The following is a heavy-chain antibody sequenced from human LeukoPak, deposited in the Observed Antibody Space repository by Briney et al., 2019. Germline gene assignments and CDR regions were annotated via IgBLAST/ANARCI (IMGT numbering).Heavy chain of an antibody. CDR2: ISAYNGNT. V-gene: IGHV1-18*01. D-gene: IGHD4-17*01. CDR1: GYTFTSYG. J-gene: IGHJ4*02. Sequence: ASVKVSCKASGYTFTSYGISWVRQAPGQGLEWMGWISAYNGNTNYAQKFQGRVTMTRDTSISTAYMELSRLRSDDTAVYYCARVSTTVTTILHYWGQGTLVTVSS. CDR3: ARVSTTVTTILHY.